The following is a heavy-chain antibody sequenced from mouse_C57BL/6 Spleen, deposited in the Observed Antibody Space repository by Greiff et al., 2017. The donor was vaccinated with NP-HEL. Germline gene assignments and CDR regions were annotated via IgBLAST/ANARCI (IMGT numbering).Heavy chain of an antibody. CDR1: GFTFSSYA. CDR3: TRGGSGYVAY. CDR2: ISSGGDYI. V-gene: IGHV5-9-1*02. Sequence: EVKLMESGEGLVKPGGSLKLSCAASGFTFSSYAMSWVRQTPEKRLEWVAYISSGGDYIYYADTVKGRFTISRDNARNTLYLQMSSLKSEDTAMYYCTRGGSGYVAYWGQGTLVTVSA. J-gene: IGHJ3*01. D-gene: IGHD3-2*02.